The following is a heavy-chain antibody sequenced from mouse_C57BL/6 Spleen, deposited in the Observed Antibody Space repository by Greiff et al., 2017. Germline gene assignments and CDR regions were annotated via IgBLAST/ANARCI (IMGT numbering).Heavy chain of an antibody. V-gene: IGHV1-50*01. Sequence: QVQLQQPGAELVKPGASVKLSCTASGYTFTSYWMQWVKQRPGQGLEWIGEIDPSDSYTNYNQKFKGKATLTVDTSSSTAYMQLSSLTSEDSAVYYCAKATEFAYWGQGTLVTVSA. J-gene: IGHJ3*01. CDR2: IDPSDSYT. D-gene: IGHD3-2*02. CDR3: AKATEFAY. CDR1: GYTFTSYW.